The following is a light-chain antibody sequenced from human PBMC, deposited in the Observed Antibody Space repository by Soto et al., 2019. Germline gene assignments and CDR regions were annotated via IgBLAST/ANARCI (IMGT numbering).Light chain of an antibody. CDR2: DVS. CDR1: SSDVGGYNY. CDR3: SSYTSSSILGYV. J-gene: IGLJ1*01. V-gene: IGLV2-14*01. Sequence: QSVLTQPASVSGSPGQSITISCTGTSSDVGGYNYVSWYQQHPGKAPKLMIYDVSNRPSGVSNRFSGSKSGNTASLTISGLQAEDEADYYCSSYTSSSILGYVFGPGTKVTVL.